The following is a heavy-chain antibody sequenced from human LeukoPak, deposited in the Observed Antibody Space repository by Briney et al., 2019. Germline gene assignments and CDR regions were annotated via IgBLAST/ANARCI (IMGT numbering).Heavy chain of an antibody. Sequence: GASVKVSCKASEYTFTSYYIHWVRQAPGQGLEWMGIINPSGGSTSYAQKFQGRVTMTRHTSTSTVYMELSSLRSEATAVYYCARDNYYGSGSYYSDYWGQGTLVTVSS. D-gene: IGHD3-10*01. V-gene: IGHV1-46*03. J-gene: IGHJ4*02. CDR2: INPSGGST. CDR3: ARDNYYGSGSYYSDY. CDR1: EYTFTSYY.